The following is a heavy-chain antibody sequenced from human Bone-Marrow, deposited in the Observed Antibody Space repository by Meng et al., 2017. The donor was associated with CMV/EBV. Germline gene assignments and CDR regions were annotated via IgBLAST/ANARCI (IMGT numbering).Heavy chain of an antibody. CDR1: GGSISSYH. D-gene: IGHD3-3*01. V-gene: IGHV4-4*07. J-gene: IGHJ6*02. CDR3: ARDRRFLEWLLFGMDV. CDR2: IYTSGST. Sequence: SEPLSLTRTVSGGSISSYHWSWIRQPAGKGLEWIGRIYTSGSTNYNPSLKSRVTMSVDTSKNQFSLKLSSVTAADTDVYYCARDRRFLEWLLFGMDVWGQGTTVTVSS.